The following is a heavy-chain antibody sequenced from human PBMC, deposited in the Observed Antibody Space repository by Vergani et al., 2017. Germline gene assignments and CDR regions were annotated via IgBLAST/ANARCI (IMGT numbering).Heavy chain of an antibody. V-gene: IGHV4-59*01. CDR1: GGSLTPYY. CDR2: IYFNGRT. CDR3: VRDTRRYFLDSVDGGDSDSPPFVPAV. J-gene: IGHJ3*01. Sequence: QVALQESGPGLVRPSETLSLTCTVSGGSLTPYYWSWIRQSPGKGLEWIGNIYFNGRTKYNPSLKSRVTISADTSKAQLSLRLTSMYAADTAVYYWVRDTRRYFLDSVDGGDSDSPPFVPAVWCLGTLVIVSS. D-gene: IGHD3-9*01.